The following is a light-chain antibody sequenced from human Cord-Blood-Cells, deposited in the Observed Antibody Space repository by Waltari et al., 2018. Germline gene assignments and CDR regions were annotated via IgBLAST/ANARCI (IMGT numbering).Light chain of an antibody. Sequence: QAVLTQQCSLSSSPAASASPSCTRPTVTNVVTCRIHWHRQKPERPPQYLLRYKSDSDKQQGSGVPSRFSGSKDASANAGILLIAGLQSEDEADYYCMIWHSSAYVFGTGTKVTVL. V-gene: IGLV5-45*02. CDR2: YKSDSDK. J-gene: IGLJ1*01. CDR1: TVTNVVTCR. CDR3: MIWHSSAYV.